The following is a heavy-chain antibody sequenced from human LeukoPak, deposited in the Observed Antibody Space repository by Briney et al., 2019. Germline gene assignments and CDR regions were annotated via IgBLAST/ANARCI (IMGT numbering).Heavy chain of an antibody. CDR1: GFTFSDSY. D-gene: IGHD6-19*01. CDR2: IGDSGDPT. CDR3: AKDARRSSGWYFFDH. J-gene: IGHJ4*02. V-gene: IGHV3-23*01. Sequence: QPGGSLRLSCAASGFTFSDSYMSWIRQAPGKGLEWVSVIGDSGDPTYYADSVKGRFTISRDNSKNTLYLQMNSLRAEDTALYYCAKDARRSSGWYFFDHWGQGTLVTVSS.